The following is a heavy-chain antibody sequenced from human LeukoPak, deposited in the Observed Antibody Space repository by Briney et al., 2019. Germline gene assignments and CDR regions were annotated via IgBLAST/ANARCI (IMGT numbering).Heavy chain of an antibody. D-gene: IGHD3-10*02. Sequence: GGSLRLSCAASGFIFDDYAMHWVRQAPGKGLEWVSGISWNSGSIGYADSAKGRFTISRDNAKNSLYLQMNSLRAEDTAVYYCAELGITMIGGVWGKGTTVTISS. CDR2: ISWNSGSI. V-gene: IGHV3-9*01. J-gene: IGHJ6*04. CDR1: GFIFDDYA. CDR3: AELGITMIGGV.